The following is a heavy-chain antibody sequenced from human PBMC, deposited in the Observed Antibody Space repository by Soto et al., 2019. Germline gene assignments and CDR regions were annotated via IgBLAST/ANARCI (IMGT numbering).Heavy chain of an antibody. CDR3: ARDFTYYGMDV. V-gene: IGHV3-33*01. J-gene: IGHJ6*02. CDR1: GFTFSSYG. Sequence: QVQLVESGGGVVQPGRSLRLSCAASGFTFSSYGMHWVRQAPGKGLEWVAVIWYDGSNKYYADSVKGRFTISRDNSKNTPYLQMNSLRAEDTAVYYCARDFTYYGMDVWGQGTTVTVSS. CDR2: IWYDGSNK.